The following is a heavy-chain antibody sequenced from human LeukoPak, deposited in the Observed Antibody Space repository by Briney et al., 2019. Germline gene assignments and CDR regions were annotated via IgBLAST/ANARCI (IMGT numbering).Heavy chain of an antibody. J-gene: IGHJ4*02. CDR1: GFTFSSYS. D-gene: IGHD2-15*01. V-gene: IGHV3-48*01. Sequence: GGSLRLSCAAPGFTFSSYSMNWVRQAPGKGLEWVSYISSSSSTIYYADPVKGRFTISRDNAKNSLYLQMNSLRAEDTAVYYCARESYCSGGSCYFGWGQGTLVTVSS. CDR3: ARESYCSGGSCYFG. CDR2: ISSSSSTI.